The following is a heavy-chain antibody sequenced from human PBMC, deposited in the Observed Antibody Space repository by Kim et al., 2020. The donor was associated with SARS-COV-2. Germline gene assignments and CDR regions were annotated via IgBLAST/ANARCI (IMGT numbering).Heavy chain of an antibody. D-gene: IGHD5-18*01. J-gene: IGHJ4*02. V-gene: IGHV1-18*01. CDR1: GYTFTSYG. Sequence: ASVKVSCKASGYTFTSYGISWVRQAPGQGLEWMGWISAYNGNTNYAQKLQGRVTMTTDTSTSTAYMELRSLRSDDTAVYYCARVPRGNVDTAEVEPFDYWGQGTLVTVSS. CDR2: ISAYNGNT. CDR3: ARVPRGNVDTAEVEPFDY.